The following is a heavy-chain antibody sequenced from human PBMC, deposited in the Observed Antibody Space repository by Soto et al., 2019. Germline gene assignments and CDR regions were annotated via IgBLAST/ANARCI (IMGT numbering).Heavy chain of an antibody. V-gene: IGHV4-31*03. Sequence: SETVSLTCTVSGGSISSGGYYWSWIRQHPGKGLEWIGYIYYSGSTYYNPSLKSRVTISVDTSKNQFSLKLSSVTAADTAVYYCARVRIFGVVIPRDYYYMDVWGKGTTVTVSS. CDR2: IYYSGST. J-gene: IGHJ6*03. D-gene: IGHD3-3*01. CDR3: ARVRIFGVVIPRDYYYMDV. CDR1: GGSISSGGYY.